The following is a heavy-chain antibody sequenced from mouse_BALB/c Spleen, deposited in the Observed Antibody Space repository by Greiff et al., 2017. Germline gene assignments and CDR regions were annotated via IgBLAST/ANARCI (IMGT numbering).Heavy chain of an antibody. Sequence: QVTLKESGPGILQPSQTLSLTCSFSGFSLSTYGIGVGWIRQPSGKGLEWLAHIWWNDNKYYNTALKSRLTISKDTSNNQVFLKIASVDTADTATYYCARIAYYGNSYYYAMDYWGQGTSVTVSS. V-gene: IGHV8-11*01. CDR3: ARIAYYGNSYYYAMDY. D-gene: IGHD2-10*01. CDR1: GFSLSTYGIG. CDR2: IWWNDNK. J-gene: IGHJ4*01.